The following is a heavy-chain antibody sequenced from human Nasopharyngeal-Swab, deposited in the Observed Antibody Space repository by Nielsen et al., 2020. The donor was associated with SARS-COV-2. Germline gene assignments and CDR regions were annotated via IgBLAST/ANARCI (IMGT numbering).Heavy chain of an antibody. J-gene: IGHJ4*02. CDR1: GFTFSSYG. V-gene: IGHV3-30*03. CDR3: AREQGDHFDY. Sequence: GESLKISCAASGFTFSSYGMHWVRQAPGKGLEWVAVISYDGSNKYYADSVKGRFTISRDNSKNTLYLQMNSLRAEDTAVYYCAREQGDHFDYWGQGTLVTVSS. D-gene: IGHD2-21*01. CDR2: ISYDGSNK.